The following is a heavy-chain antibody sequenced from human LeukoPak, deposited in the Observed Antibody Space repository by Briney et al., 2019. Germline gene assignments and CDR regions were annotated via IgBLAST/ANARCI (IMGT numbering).Heavy chain of an antibody. CDR1: GFTFSSYA. J-gene: IGHJ3*02. CDR3: ARDLNYYDSSGYEMGAFDI. Sequence: GGSLRLSCAASGFTFSSYAMSWVRQAPGKGLEWVSAISGSGGSTYYADSVKGRFTISRDNSKNTLYLQMNSLRAEDTAVYYCARDLNYYDSSGYEMGAFDIWGQGTMVTVSS. V-gene: IGHV3-23*01. D-gene: IGHD3-22*01. CDR2: ISGSGGST.